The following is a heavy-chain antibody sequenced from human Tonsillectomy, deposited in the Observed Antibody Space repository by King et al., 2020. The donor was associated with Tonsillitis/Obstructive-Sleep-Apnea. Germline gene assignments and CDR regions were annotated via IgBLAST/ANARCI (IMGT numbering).Heavy chain of an antibody. CDR3: ARDHSGTGAAFDI. CDR1: EFTFSSYS. Sequence: VQLVESGGGLVQPGGSLRLSCAVSEFTFSSYSMHWVRRAPGNGLVWVSHINVDGISTNYADSVKGRFTISRDNAKNTLYLQMNSLRAEDTAVYYCARDHSGTGAAFDIWGQGTMLTVSS. J-gene: IGHJ3*02. V-gene: IGHV3-74*01. D-gene: IGHD1-1*01. CDR2: INVDGIST.